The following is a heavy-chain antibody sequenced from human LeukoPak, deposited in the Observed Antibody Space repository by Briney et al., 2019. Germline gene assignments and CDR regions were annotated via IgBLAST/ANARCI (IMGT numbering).Heavy chain of an antibody. V-gene: IGHV4-34*01. CDR2: INHSGST. J-gene: IGHJ4*02. Sequence: PSETLSLTCAVYGGSFSGYYWSRIRQPPGKGLEWIGEINHSGSTNYNPSLKSRVTISVDTSKNQFSLKLSSVTAADTAVYYCARVGAYSSSFSAFDYWGQGTLVTVSS. D-gene: IGHD6-6*01. CDR1: GGSFSGYY. CDR3: ARVGAYSSSFSAFDY.